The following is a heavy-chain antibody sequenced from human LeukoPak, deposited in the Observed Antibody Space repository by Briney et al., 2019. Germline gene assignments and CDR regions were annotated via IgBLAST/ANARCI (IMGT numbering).Heavy chain of an antibody. V-gene: IGHV4-59*01. CDR3: AREGGSGYDFPSDAFDI. CDR1: GGSISSYY. CDR2: IYYSGST. Sequence: KASETLSLTCTVSGGSISSYYWSCIRQPPGKGLEWIGYIYYSGSTNYNPSLKSRVTISVDTSKNQFSLKLSSVTAADTAVYYCAREGGSGYDFPSDAFDIWGQGTMVTVSS. D-gene: IGHD5-12*01. J-gene: IGHJ3*02.